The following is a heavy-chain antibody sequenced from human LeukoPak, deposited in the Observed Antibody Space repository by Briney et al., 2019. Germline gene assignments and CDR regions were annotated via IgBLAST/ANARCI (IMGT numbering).Heavy chain of an antibody. CDR3: ASLDRGYYYSFDY. J-gene: IGHJ4*02. D-gene: IGHD2/OR15-2a*01. Sequence: PGGSLRLSCAASGFTFSSYSMNWVRQAPGKGLEWVSYISSSGSTIYYADSVKGRFTISRDNAKNSLYLQMNSLRAEDTTVYYCASLDRGYYYSFDYWGQGTLVTVSS. CDR1: GFTFSSYS. CDR2: ISSSGSTI. V-gene: IGHV3-48*04.